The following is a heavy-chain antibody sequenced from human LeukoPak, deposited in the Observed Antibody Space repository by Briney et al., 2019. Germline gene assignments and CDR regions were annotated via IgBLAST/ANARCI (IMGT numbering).Heavy chain of an antibody. CDR2: IWYDGSNK. V-gene: IGHV3-33*01. D-gene: IGHD6-13*01. CDR3: ARGVAAIGTSPDC. Sequence: GGSLRLSCAASGFTFSSYAMHWVRQAPGKGLEWVAVIWYDGSNKYYAVSVKGRFTISRDNSKNTLYLQMNSLRAEDTAVYYCARGVAAIGTSPDCWGQGTLVTVSS. J-gene: IGHJ4*02. CDR1: GFTFSSYA.